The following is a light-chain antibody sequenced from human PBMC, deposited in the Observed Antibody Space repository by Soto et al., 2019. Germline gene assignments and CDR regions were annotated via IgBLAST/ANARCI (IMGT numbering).Light chain of an antibody. CDR2: GNT. J-gene: IGLJ2*01. V-gene: IGLV1-40*01. Sequence: QSVLTQPPSVSGAPGQTVTISCTGSSSNIGAGYDVQWYQQLPGAAPHLVIFGNTNRPSGALDRFSGSRSATSASLDIIGLQAEDEGDYYCQDYDSSLTGYVVFGGGTKLTVL. CDR1: SSNIGAGYD. CDR3: QDYDSSLTGYVV.